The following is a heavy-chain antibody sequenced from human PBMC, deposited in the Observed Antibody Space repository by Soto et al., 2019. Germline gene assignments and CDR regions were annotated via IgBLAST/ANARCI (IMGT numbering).Heavy chain of an antibody. CDR1: GYTFSDYR. CDR3: ANLEFTFGSIDVFVL. V-gene: IGHV5-10-1*01. Sequence: PGESLKISCQGSGYTFSDYRISWVRQMPGKGPEWLGTIDSSDSYITYSPSFEGHVTISADKSISTAFLRWTSLKSSDSAMYYCANLEFTFGSIDVFVLWGKGTMATVS. J-gene: IGHJ3*01. D-gene: IGHD2-8*02. CDR2: IDSSDSYI.